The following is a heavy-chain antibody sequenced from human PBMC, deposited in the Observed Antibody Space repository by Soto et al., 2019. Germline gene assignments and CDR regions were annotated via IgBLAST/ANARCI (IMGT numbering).Heavy chain of an antibody. CDR2: IYYIGAY. Sequence: LSLTCSVSGASFSSYYWSWVRQPPGKGLEWIGYIYYIGAYNYNPSLKSRVTISVDTSKNQFSLKLTSVTAADTAVYYCARTPETRDWLDPWGQGTLVTVSS. J-gene: IGHJ5*02. V-gene: IGHV4-59*01. D-gene: IGHD1-7*01. CDR3: ARTPETRDWLDP. CDR1: GASFSSYY.